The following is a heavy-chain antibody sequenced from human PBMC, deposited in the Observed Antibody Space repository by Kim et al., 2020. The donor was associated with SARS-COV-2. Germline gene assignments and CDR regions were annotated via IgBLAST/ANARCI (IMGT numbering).Heavy chain of an antibody. CDR2: INSDESST. Sequence: GGSLRLSCTASGFTSSNYWMHWVRQAPGKGLVWVSRINSDESSTGYADSVKGRFTISRDNAKNTVYLQMNSLRAEDTAVYYCARDLNSYFGEAYWGQGTL. CDR3: ARDLNSYFGEAY. J-gene: IGHJ4*02. CDR1: GFTSSNYW. V-gene: IGHV3-74*01. D-gene: IGHD4-17*01.